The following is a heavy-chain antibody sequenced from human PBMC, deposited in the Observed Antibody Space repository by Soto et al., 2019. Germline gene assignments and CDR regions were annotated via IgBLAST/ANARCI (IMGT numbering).Heavy chain of an antibody. J-gene: IGHJ4*02. CDR2: ISSNGGST. V-gene: IGHV3-64D*06. CDR1: GFTFSSYA. CDR3: VKTSNCSSTSCHAPFDY. D-gene: IGHD2-2*01. Sequence: PVGSLRLSCSASGFTFSSYAMHWVRQAPGKGLEYVSAISSNGGSTYYADSVKGRFTISRDNSKNTLYLQMSSLRAEDTAVYYCVKTSNCSSTSCHAPFDYWGQGTLVTVSS.